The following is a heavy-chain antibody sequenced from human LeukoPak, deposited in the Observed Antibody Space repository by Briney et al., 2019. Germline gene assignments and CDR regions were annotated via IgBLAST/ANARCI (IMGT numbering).Heavy chain of an antibody. V-gene: IGHV4-61*02. CDR3: ARAWGSYSGYDQNWFDP. CDR2: IYTSGST. Sequence: SETLSLTCTVSGGSISSSSYYWSWIRQPAGKGLEWIGRIYTSGSTNYNPSLKSRVTMSVDTSKNQFSLKLSSVTAADTAVYYCARAWGSYSGYDQNWFDPWGQGTLVTVSS. D-gene: IGHD5-12*01. J-gene: IGHJ5*02. CDR1: GGSISSSSYY.